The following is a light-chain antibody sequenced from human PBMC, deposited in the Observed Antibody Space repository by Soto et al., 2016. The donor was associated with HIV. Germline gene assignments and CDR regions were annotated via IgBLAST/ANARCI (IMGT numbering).Light chain of an antibody. V-gene: IGKV1-9*01. CDR3: QHLYGYPRA. J-gene: IGKJ1*01. CDR1: QGIDSY. CDR2: AAS. Sequence: RVTITCRANQGIDSYLAWYRHNPGKPPRLLIYAASSLQTGVPLRFSGSGSGTEFTLTISSLQPEDFATYYCQHLYGYPRAFGQGTRVEIK.